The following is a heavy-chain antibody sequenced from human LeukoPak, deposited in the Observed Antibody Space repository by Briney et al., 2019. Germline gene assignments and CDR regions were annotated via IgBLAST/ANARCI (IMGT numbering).Heavy chain of an antibody. V-gene: IGHV3-48*02. CDR1: GFTFSSNS. J-gene: IGHJ4*02. CDR2: ISSSSSTI. D-gene: IGHD5/OR15-5a*01. Sequence: GGSLRLSCAASGFTFSSNSMNWVRQAPGKGLEWVSYISSSSSTIYYADSVKGRFTISRDDAKNSLYLQMNSLRDEDTAVYYCAKGGLSRAGLDFWGQGTLVTVSS. CDR3: AKGGLSRAGLDF.